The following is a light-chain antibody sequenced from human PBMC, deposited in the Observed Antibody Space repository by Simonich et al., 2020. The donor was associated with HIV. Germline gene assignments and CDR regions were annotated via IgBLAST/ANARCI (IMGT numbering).Light chain of an antibody. CDR2: DAS. J-gene: IGKJ2*01. CDR1: QSVSSY. CDR3: QQLNDYSYT. V-gene: IGKV3-11*01. Sequence: EIVLTQSPATLSLSPGERATLSCRASQSVSSYLAWYQQKPGQAPRLLIYDASNRATGIPARFSGSGSGTDFTLTISSLQPEDFATYYCQQLNDYSYTFGQGTKLEIK.